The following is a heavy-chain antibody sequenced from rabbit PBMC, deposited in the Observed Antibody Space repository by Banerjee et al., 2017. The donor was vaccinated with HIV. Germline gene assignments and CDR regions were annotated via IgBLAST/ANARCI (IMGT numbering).Heavy chain of an antibody. J-gene: IGHJ4*01. CDR3: ARGDSYDDYSDVFFNL. CDR1: GFSFSSGYY. D-gene: IGHD2-1*01. CDR2: IYNGDGST. V-gene: IGHV1S43*01. Sequence: QQQLEESGGGLVKPEGSLTLTCKASGFSFSSGYYMCWVRQAPGKGLELIACIYNGDGSTWYASWVNGRFTISRSTSLNTVDLKMTSLTAADTATYFCARGDSYDDYSDVFFNLWGPGTLVTVS.